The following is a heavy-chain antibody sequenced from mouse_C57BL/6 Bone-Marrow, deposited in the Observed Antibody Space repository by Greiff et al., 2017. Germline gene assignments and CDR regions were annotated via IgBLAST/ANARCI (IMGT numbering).Heavy chain of an antibody. D-gene: IGHD1-1*01. CDR2: IDPSDSYT. V-gene: IGHV1-69*01. CDR3: AREIYYYGSSPPWFAY. J-gene: IGHJ3*01. CDR1: GYTFTSYW. Sequence: VQLQQPGAELVMPGASVKLSCKASGYTFTSYWMHWVKQRPGQGLEWIGEIDPSDSYTNYNQKFKGKSTLTLDKSSSTAYMQLRSLTSEASAVYYCAREIYYYGSSPPWFAYWGQGTLVTVSA.